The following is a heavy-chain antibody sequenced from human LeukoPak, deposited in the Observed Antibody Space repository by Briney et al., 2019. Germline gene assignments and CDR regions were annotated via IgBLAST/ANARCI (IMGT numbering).Heavy chain of an antibody. D-gene: IGHD5-12*01. V-gene: IGHV3-73*01. CDR3: TRGYGGYAA. Sequence: SLTPSCAAAALTLTATATHCVRHASGKGREWVGRIRSKANSYATAYAASVKGRFTISRDDSKNTAYLQMNSLKTEESAVYYCTRGYGGYAAWGEGTLVSVSS. CDR1: ALTLTATA. CDR2: IRSKANSYAT. J-gene: IGHJ4*02.